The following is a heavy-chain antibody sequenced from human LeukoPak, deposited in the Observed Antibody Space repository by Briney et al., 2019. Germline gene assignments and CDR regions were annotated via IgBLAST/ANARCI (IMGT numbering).Heavy chain of an antibody. CDR1: GFTFSSYA. CDR2: ISGSGGST. V-gene: IGHV3-23*01. J-gene: IGHJ4*02. Sequence: GGSLRLSCAASGFTFSSYAMSWVRQGPGKGLEWVSAISGSGGSTYYADSVKGRFTISRDNSKNTLYLQMNSLRAEDTAVYYCAKTGVGSYSSSWYDYWGQGTLVTVSS. D-gene: IGHD6-13*01. CDR3: AKTGVGSYSSSWYDY.